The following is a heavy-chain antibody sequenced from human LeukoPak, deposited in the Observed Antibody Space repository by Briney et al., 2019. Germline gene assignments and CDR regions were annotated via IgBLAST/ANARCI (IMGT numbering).Heavy chain of an antibody. CDR2: IYTSGST. D-gene: IGHD2-15*01. CDR3: ARDFKGGGSWYGPGAFDI. Sequence: SETLSLTCTVSGGSISSYYWSWIRQPAGKGLEWIGRIYTSGSTNYNRSLKSRVTMSVDTSKNQFSLKLSSVTAADTAVYYCARDFKGGGSWYGPGAFDIWGQGTMVTVSS. CDR1: GGSISSYY. V-gene: IGHV4-4*07. J-gene: IGHJ3*02.